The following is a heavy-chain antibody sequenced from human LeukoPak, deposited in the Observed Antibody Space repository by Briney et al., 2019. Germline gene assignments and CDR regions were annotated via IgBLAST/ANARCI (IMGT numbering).Heavy chain of an antibody. Sequence: SQTLSLTCAVYGGSFSGYYWRWIRQHPGKGLGWSGEINHSARTNSNPSLKSRVTVSVDTSKNQFSLKLSSVTAADTAVYYCARHRLPYRGYSYGYWNGDKKALDYWGQGTLVTVSS. CDR3: ARHRLPYRGYSYGYWNGDKKALDY. D-gene: IGHD5-18*01. CDR2: INHSART. V-gene: IGHV4-34*01. J-gene: IGHJ4*02. CDR1: GGSFSGYY.